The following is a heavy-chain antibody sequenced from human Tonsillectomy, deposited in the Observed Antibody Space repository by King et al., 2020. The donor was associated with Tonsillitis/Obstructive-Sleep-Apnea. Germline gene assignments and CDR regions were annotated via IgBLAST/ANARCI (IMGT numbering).Heavy chain of an antibody. Sequence: VQLVESGGGLEQPGGSLRLSCAASGFTFSSYAMSWDRQAPGKGLEWVSAISGSGGSTYYADSGKGRFTISRDNSKNTLYLQMNSLRAEDTAVYYCAKDQRPYCTSTSCYSVDVWGKGTTVTVSS. D-gene: IGHD2-2*01. J-gene: IGHJ6*04. CDR1: GFTFSSYA. V-gene: IGHV3-23*04. CDR3: AKDQRPYCTSTSCYSVDV. CDR2: ISGSGGST.